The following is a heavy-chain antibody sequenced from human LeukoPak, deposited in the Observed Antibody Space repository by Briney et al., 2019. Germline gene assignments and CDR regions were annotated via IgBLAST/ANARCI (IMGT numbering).Heavy chain of an antibody. V-gene: IGHV3-30*18. J-gene: IGHJ6*02. CDR1: GFTFSSYG. Sequence: GGSLRLSCAASGFTFSSYGMHWVRQAPGKGLEWVAVISYDGSNKYYADSVKGRFTISRDNSKNTLYLQMNSLRAEDTAVYYCAKDRDIAARYYYGMDVWGQGTAVTVSS. CDR2: ISYDGSNK. CDR3: AKDRDIAARYYYGMDV. D-gene: IGHD6-6*01.